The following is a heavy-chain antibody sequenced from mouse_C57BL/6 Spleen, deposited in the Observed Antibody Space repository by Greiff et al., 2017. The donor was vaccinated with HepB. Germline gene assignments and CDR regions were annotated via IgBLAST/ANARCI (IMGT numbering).Heavy chain of an antibody. V-gene: IGHV1-82*01. J-gene: IGHJ4*01. CDR2: IYPGDGDT. CDR1: GYAFSSSW. Sequence: QVQLQQSGPELVKPGASVKISCKASGYAFSSSWMNWVKQRPGKGLEWIGRIYPGDGDTNYNGKFKGKATLTADKSSSTAYMQLSSLTSEDSAVYCCAGPYTVVAPHAMDYWGQGTSVTVSS. D-gene: IGHD1-1*01. CDR3: AGPYTVVAPHAMDY.